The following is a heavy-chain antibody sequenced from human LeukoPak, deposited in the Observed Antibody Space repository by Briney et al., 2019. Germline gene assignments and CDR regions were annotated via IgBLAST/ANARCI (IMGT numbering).Heavy chain of an antibody. Sequence: GGSLRLSCTASGFTFGDYAMSWFRQAPGKGLEWVGFIRSRAYGGTTEYAASVKGRFTISRDDSKSIAYLQMNSLKTEDTAVYYCTRDRVDIVATTIYYYYYMDVWGKGTTVTVSS. CDR1: GFTFGDYA. CDR2: IRSRAYGGTT. J-gene: IGHJ6*03. V-gene: IGHV3-49*03. D-gene: IGHD5-12*01. CDR3: TRDRVDIVATTIYYYYYMDV.